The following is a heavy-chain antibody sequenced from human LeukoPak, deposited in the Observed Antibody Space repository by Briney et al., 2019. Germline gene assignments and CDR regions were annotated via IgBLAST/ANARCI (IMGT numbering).Heavy chain of an antibody. CDR3: ARDRLLASYYFDY. D-gene: IGHD2-15*01. J-gene: IGHJ4*02. Sequence: SETLSLTCTVSGGSISSGRYYWSWIRQPAGKGLEWIGRIYTSGGTNCNPSLKSRVTISVDTSKNQFSLKLSSVTAADTAVYYCARDRLLASYYFDYWGQGTLVTVSS. CDR1: GGSISSGRYY. CDR2: IYTSGGT. V-gene: IGHV4-61*02.